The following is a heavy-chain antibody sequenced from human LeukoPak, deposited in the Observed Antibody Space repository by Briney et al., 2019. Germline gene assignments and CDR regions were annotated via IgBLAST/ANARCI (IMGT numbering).Heavy chain of an antibody. D-gene: IGHD2-15*01. J-gene: IGHJ4*02. Sequence: ASVKVSCKPSGYTFTAYYIHWVRQAPGQGLERMGWINPDSGDTEYAQKFKGRVTMTGDTSISTAYMELIRLTSDDTALYFCARDKSVKGKCYSDYWGQGTPVTVSP. CDR1: GYTFTAYY. V-gene: IGHV1-2*02. CDR3: ARDKSVKGKCYSDY. CDR2: INPDSGDT.